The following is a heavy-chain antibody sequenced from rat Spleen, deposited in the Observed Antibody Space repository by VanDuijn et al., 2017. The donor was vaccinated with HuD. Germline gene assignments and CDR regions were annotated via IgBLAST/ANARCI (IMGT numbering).Heavy chain of an antibody. Sequence: VQLVESGGGLVQPGKSLKLSCSASGFTFSSYGMHWIRQAPGKGLDWVAYISSSSGTVYADAGKGRFTISRDNTKNTLYLKMNSLRSEDTATYYCTRGGFYRYWGQGVMVTVSS. J-gene: IGHJ2*01. CDR3: TRGGFYRY. CDR2: ISSSSGT. V-gene: IGHV5-62*01. D-gene: IGHD1-3*01. CDR1: GFTFSSYG.